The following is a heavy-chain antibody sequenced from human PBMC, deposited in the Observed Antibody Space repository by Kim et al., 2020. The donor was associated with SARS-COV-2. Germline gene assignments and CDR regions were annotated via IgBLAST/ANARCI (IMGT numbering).Heavy chain of an antibody. V-gene: IGHV6-1*01. Sequence: YAVSVKSRITNNPDTSKNQFSLQLNSVTPEDTAVYYCARDSPRQSPCLDVWGQGTTVTVSS. J-gene: IGHJ6*02. CDR3: ARDSPRQSPCLDV.